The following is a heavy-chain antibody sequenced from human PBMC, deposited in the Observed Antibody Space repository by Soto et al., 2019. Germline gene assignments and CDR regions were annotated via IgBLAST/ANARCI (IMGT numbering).Heavy chain of an antibody. J-gene: IGHJ4*02. CDR1: GGSVSSGIYY. Sequence: SETLSPTCTVSGGSVSSGIYYGDWVRQPPGKGLEWIGYIYYSGSTNYNPSLKSRVTISVDTSKNQFSLKLSSVTAADTAVYYCARVYDFWSGYGRYFDYWGQGTLVTVSS. CDR2: IYYSGST. CDR3: ARVYDFWSGYGRYFDY. D-gene: IGHD3-3*01. V-gene: IGHV4-61*01.